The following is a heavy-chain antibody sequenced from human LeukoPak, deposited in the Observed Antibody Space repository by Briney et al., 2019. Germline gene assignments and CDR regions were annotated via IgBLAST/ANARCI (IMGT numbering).Heavy chain of an antibody. D-gene: IGHD6-19*01. CDR1: GFTFSGSA. Sequence: GGSLRLSCAASGFTFSGSAMHWVRQASGKGLEWVGRIRSKAISYATAYAASVKGRFTISRDDSKNTAYLQMNSLKTEDTAVYYCTRLTHSSGSDYWGQGTLVTVSS. CDR2: IRSKAISYAT. CDR3: TRLTHSSGSDY. V-gene: IGHV3-73*01. J-gene: IGHJ4*02.